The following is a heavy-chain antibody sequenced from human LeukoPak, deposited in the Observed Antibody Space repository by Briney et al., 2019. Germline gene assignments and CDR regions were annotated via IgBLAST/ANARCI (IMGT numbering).Heavy chain of an antibody. V-gene: IGHV3-7*01. CDR1: GFTFSSYW. CDR2: IKEDESEK. J-gene: IGHJ6*02. D-gene: IGHD4-23*01. Sequence: GGSLRLSCAASGFTFSSYWMSWVRQALGKGLEWVANIKEDESEKYYRDSVKGRFTISRDNAKNSLYLQMNSLRAEDTAVYYCARVRVITPTYGMDVWGQGTTVTVSS. CDR3: ARVRVITPTYGMDV.